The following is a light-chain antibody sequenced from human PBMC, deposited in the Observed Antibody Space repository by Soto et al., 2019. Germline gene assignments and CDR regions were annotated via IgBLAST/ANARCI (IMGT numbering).Light chain of an antibody. Sequence: QSVLTQSSSASAYLGSSVKLTCTLSSGHRTYIIAWHQQRPGKAPRYLMRLDRSGTSNKGSGVPDRFSGSTSGADRYLTISNLQFDDEAHYYCETWDSDVRVFGGGTKLTVL. J-gene: IGLJ3*02. CDR1: SGHRTYI. CDR3: ETWDSDVRV. CDR2: LDRSGTS. V-gene: IGLV4-60*02.